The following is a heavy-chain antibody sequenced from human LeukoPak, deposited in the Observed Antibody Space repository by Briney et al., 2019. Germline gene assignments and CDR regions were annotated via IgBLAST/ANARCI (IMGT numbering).Heavy chain of an antibody. D-gene: IGHD1-14*01. Sequence: GGSLRLSCAASGFTFSSYEMNWVRQAPGKGLEWVSYISSSGNTIYYADSVKGRFTISRDNAKNSLYLHMNSLRAEDTAIYYCAKDIEPPGLFFDYWGQGTLVTVSS. V-gene: IGHV3-48*03. CDR2: ISSSGNTI. CDR3: AKDIEPPGLFFDY. CDR1: GFTFSSYE. J-gene: IGHJ4*02.